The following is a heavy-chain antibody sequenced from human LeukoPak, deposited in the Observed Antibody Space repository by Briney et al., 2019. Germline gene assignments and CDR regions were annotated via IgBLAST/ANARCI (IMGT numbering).Heavy chain of an antibody. CDR3: ARDSTSHLSGRISSST. V-gene: IGHV4-61*08. J-gene: IGHJ5*02. CDR1: GGSPSRPGYL. CDR2: IYYSGST. D-gene: IGHD3-10*01. Sequence: SETLPLICTLSGGSPSRPGYLCSWIRQPPGKGLEWIGYIYYSGSTNYNPSLRSRVTISLDTSKNQFSLKLSSVTAADTAVYICARDSTSHLSGRISSSTSGPGTLVTVSS.